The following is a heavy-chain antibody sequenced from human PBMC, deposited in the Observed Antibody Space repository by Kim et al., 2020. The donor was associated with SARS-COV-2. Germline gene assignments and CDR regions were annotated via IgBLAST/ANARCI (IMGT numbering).Heavy chain of an antibody. Sequence: SVKVSCKASGGTFSSYAISWVRQAPGQGLEWMGGIIPIFGTANYAQKFQGRVTITADESTSTAYMELSSLRSEDTAVYYCARVRWLQFLTGYYYGMDVWGQGTTVTVSS. CDR3: ARVRWLQFLTGYYYGMDV. V-gene: IGHV1-69*13. D-gene: IGHD5-12*01. CDR2: IIPIFGTA. CDR1: GGTFSSYA. J-gene: IGHJ6*02.